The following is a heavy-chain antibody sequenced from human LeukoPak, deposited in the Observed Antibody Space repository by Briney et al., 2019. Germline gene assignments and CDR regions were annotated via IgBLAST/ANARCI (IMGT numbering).Heavy chain of an antibody. Sequence: ASVKVSCKAFGGTFSSYTISWVQQAPGQGLEWMGRIIPILGIANYAQKFRGRVTITADKSTSTAYMELSSLRSEDTAVYYCARVAAVAGTPLRWFDPWGQGTLVTVSS. CDR3: ARVAAVAGTPLRWFDP. J-gene: IGHJ5*02. V-gene: IGHV1-69*02. CDR2: IIPILGIA. D-gene: IGHD6-19*01. CDR1: GGTFSSYT.